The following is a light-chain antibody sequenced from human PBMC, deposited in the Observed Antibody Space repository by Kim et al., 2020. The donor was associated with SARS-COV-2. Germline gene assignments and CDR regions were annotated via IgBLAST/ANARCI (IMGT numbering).Light chain of an antibody. J-gene: IGLJ3*02. CDR1: VIGTKR. Sequence: APGKPASMSCGGNVIGTKRVHGYRRKPGQAPVVVIHYDSDRPSGIPERFSGYNSGNTATLTITWVEAGDEADYYCQVWDANSDHWVFGGGTQLTVL. CDR3: QVWDANSDHWV. V-gene: IGLV3-21*04. CDR2: YDS.